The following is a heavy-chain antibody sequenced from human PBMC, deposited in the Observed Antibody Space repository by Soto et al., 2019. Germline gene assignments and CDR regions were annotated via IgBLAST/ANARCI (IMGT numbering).Heavy chain of an antibody. Sequence: SPTLSLTCAISGDSVSSNSGASNWIRQSPSRGLEWLGRTYYRSKWYNDYAVSVKSRITINPDTSKNQFSLQLNSVTPEDTAVYYCAREAGTIGSGYSFWGQGTLVTVSS. CDR2: TYYRSKWYN. J-gene: IGHJ4*02. D-gene: IGHD3-22*01. CDR1: GDSVSSNSGA. V-gene: IGHV6-1*01. CDR3: AREAGTIGSGYSF.